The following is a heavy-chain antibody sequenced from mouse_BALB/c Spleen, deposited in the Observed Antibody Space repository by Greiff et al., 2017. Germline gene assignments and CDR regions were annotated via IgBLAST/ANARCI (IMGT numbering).Heavy chain of an antibody. Sequence: VKLMESGPGLVAPSQSLSITCTVSGFSLTSYGVHWVRQPPGKGLEWLGVIWAGGSTNYNSALMSRLSISKDNSKSQVFLKMNSLQTDDTAMYYCAREDYGNGAWFAYWGQGTLVTVSA. V-gene: IGHV2-9*02. J-gene: IGHJ3*01. CDR3: AREDYGNGAWFAY. CDR1: GFSLTSYG. CDR2: IWAGGST. D-gene: IGHD2-1*01.